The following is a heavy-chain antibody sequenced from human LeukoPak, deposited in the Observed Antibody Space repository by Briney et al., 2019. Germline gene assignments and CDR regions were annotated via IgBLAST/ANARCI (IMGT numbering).Heavy chain of an antibody. CDR3: TRDSCAGASCYSDY. V-gene: IGHV3-53*01. Sequence: GGSLRLSCAASGFTFSSYGMSWVRQAPGKGLEWVSVIYSGGTTYYADSVKGRFTISRDNSKNTLYLQMNSLRAEDTALYYCTRDSCAGASCYSDYWGQGTLVTVSS. CDR1: GFTFSSYG. CDR2: IYSGGTT. J-gene: IGHJ4*02. D-gene: IGHD2-21*01.